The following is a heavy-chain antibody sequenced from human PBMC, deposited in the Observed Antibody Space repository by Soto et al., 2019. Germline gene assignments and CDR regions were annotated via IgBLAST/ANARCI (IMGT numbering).Heavy chain of an antibody. J-gene: IGHJ4*02. CDR2: IIPIFGTA. CDR3: ELFDVPAAATLDY. Sequence: GASVKVSCKASGGTFSIYASSWVRQAPGQGLEWMGGIIPIFGTANYAQKFQGRVTITADKSTSTAYMELSSLRSEDTAVYYCELFDVPAAATLDYWGQGTLVTVSS. V-gene: IGHV1-69*06. D-gene: IGHD2-2*01. CDR1: GGTFSIYA.